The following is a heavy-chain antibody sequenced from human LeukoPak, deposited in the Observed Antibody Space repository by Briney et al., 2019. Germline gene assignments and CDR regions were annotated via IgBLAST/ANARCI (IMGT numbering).Heavy chain of an antibody. J-gene: IGHJ4*02. V-gene: IGHV4-34*01. CDR2: IHYTGAT. D-gene: IGHD3-9*01. CDR3: ARGNILTGYCFDF. CDR1: GGSITGYF. Sequence: SETLSLTCAVYGGSITGYFWSWIRQTPGRGLEWVGEIHYTGATSYNPSLKSRATISTDTSKNQFSLRLSSVTAADTAVYYCARGNILTGYCFDFWGQGALVTVSS.